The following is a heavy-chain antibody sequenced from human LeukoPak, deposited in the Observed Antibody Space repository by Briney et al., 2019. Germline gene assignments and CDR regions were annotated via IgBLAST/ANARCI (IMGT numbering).Heavy chain of an antibody. CDR2: IIPIFGTA. V-gene: IGHV1-69*06. D-gene: IGHD3-3*01. Sequence: GASVKVSCKASGGTFSSYAISWVRQAPGQGLEWMGGIIPIFGTANYAQKFQGRVTITADKSTSTAYMELSSLRSEDTAVYYCARVRDFWSGYLIDYWGQGTLVTVSS. CDR1: GGTFSSYA. J-gene: IGHJ4*02. CDR3: ARVRDFWSGYLIDY.